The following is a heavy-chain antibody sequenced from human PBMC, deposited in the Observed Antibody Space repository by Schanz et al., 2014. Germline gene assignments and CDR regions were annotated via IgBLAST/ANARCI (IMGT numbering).Heavy chain of an antibody. J-gene: IGHJ4*02. Sequence: EVQLVESGGGLVQPGGSLRLSCAASGFTFSRNAMNWVRQAPGKGLEWVSYISATSAKIDYADSVQGRFTISRDNAKNSLYLQMSSLRDEDTAVYYRAKDPSYGSDWVKYLDHWGQGTLVTVSS. CDR1: GFTFSRNA. D-gene: IGHD1-26*01. V-gene: IGHV3-48*02. CDR2: ISATSAKI. CDR3: AKDPSYGSDWVKYLDH.